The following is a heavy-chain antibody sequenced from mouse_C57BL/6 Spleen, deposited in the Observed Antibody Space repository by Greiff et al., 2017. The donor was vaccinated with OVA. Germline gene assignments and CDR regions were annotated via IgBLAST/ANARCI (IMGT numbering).Heavy chain of an antibody. J-gene: IGHJ2*01. CDR1: GYTFTSYW. CDR2: IDPSDSYT. Sequence: VQLQQPGAELVMPGASVKLSCKASGYTFTSYWMHWVKQRPGQGLEWIGEIDPSDSYTNYNQKFKGKSTLTVDKSSSTAYMQLSSLTSEDSAVYYCARSGGAYYSNYIDYWGQGTTLTVSS. V-gene: IGHV1-69*01. D-gene: IGHD2-5*01. CDR3: ARSGGAYYSNYIDY.